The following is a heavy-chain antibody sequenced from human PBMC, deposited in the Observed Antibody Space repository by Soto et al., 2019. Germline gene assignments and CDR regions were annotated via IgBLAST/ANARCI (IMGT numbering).Heavy chain of an antibody. V-gene: IGHV3-23*01. CDR1: GFTFSSYA. J-gene: IGHJ6*03. CDR2: ISGSGGST. Sequence: GGSLRLSCAASGFTFSSYAMSWVRQAPGKGLEWVSAISGSGGSTYYADSVKGRFTISRDNSKNTLYLQMNSLRAEDTAVYYCAKGNGSGSYFTPNYYYYYMDVWGKGTTVTVSS. D-gene: IGHD3-10*01. CDR3: AKGNGSGSYFTPNYYYYYMDV.